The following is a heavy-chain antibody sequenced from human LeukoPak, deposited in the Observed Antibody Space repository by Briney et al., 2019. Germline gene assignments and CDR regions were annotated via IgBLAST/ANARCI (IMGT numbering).Heavy chain of an antibody. V-gene: IGHV4-4*07. Sequence: SETLSLTRAFSGGSLKSYYWSWVPQPAGKGLVWGGRIYTSGSTNYNTYLKSRITISVDTSKNQFTHKLNPLTHADTAVYYCARDVEARSPGRYYYYHMDVWGKGTPVTVSS. CDR1: GGSLKSYY. CDR2: IYTSGST. J-gene: IGHJ6*03. D-gene: IGHD2-15*01. CDR3: ARDVEARSPGRYYYYHMDV.